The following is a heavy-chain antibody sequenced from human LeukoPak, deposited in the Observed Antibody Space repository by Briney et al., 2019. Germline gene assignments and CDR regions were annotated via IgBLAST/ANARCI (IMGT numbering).Heavy chain of an antibody. Sequence: PGGSLRLSCAASGFTFSSYSMNWVRQAPGKGLEWVSSISSSSSYIYYADSVKGRFTISRDNAKNSLYLQMNGLRAEDTAVYYCARGPLSRCSGGSCRRYYYGMDVWGQGTTVTVSS. CDR3: ARGPLSRCSGGSCRRYYYGMDV. CDR1: GFTFSSYS. CDR2: ISSSSSYI. V-gene: IGHV3-21*01. J-gene: IGHJ6*02. D-gene: IGHD2-15*01.